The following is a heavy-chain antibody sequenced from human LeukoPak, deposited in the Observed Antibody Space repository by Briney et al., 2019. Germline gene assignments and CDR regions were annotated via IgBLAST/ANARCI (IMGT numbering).Heavy chain of an antibody. Sequence: GSLRLSCAASGFRFSSYSMHRVRQAPGKGLEWVAGISDDGSETYYAGSVKGRFSASRDNSKNTVYLQMDSLRDDDTAVYYCARGGGRGWYNFFDYWGQGTLVSVSS. CDR3: ARGGGRGWYNFFDY. CDR1: GFRFSSYS. J-gene: IGHJ4*02. V-gene: IGHV3-30*04. D-gene: IGHD6-19*01. CDR2: ISDDGSET.